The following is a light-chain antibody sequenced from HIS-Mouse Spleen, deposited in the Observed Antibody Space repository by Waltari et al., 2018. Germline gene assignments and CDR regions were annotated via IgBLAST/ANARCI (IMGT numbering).Light chain of an antibody. CDR3: QQYGSSPPWT. J-gene: IGKJ1*01. CDR2: GAA. V-gene: IGKV3-20*01. CDR1: QSVSSSY. Sequence: EIVLTQSQGTLSLSQGERATLSCRASQSVSSSYLAWYQQKPGQPPRLLIYGAASRATGIPDRFSGSGSGTDFTLTISRLEPEDFAVYYCQQYGSSPPWTFGQGTKVEIK.